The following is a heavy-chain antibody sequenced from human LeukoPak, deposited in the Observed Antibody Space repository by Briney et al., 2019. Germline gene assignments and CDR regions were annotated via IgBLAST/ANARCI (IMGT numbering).Heavy chain of an antibody. CDR3: ARVNRGDAFDI. V-gene: IGHV3-33*01. J-gene: IGHJ3*02. CDR1: GFTFSSYG. D-gene: IGHD3-16*02. Sequence: PGGSLRLSCAASGFTFSSYGMHWVRQAPGKGLEWGAVIWYDGRNKFYADSLKGRFTISRDNSKNTLYLQMNSLRAEDTAVYYCARVNRGDAFDIWGQGTLVTVSS. CDR2: IWYDGRNK.